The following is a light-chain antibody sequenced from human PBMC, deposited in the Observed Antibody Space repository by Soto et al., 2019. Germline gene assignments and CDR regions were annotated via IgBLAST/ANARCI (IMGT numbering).Light chain of an antibody. Sequence: DIQMTQSPSSLSASVGDRVTITCQASQDISNYLNWYQQKPGKAPKLLIYDASNLETGVPSRFSGGGSVTDFTFTISSLQPEDIATYYCQQYDNLRVTFGPGTKVDFK. V-gene: IGKV1-33*01. J-gene: IGKJ3*01. CDR3: QQYDNLRVT. CDR1: QDISNY. CDR2: DAS.